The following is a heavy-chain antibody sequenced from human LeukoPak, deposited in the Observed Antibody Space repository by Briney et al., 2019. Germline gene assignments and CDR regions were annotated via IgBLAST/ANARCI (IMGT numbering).Heavy chain of an antibody. V-gene: IGHV3-7*01. CDR3: ARDLRNDFWSGYFPYYYYYGMDV. CDR2: IKQDGSEK. D-gene: IGHD3-3*01. Sequence: GGSLRLSCAASGFTCSSYWMSWVRQAPGKGLEWVANIKQDGSEKYYVDSVKGRFTISRDNAKNSLYLQMNSLRAEDTAVYYCARDLRNDFWSGYFPYYYYYGMDVWGQGTTVTVSS. J-gene: IGHJ6*02. CDR1: GFTCSSYW.